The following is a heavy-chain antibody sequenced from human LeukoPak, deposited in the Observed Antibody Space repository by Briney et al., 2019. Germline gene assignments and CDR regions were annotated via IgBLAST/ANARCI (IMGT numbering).Heavy chain of an antibody. CDR3: ARVCMPYGGRVVWDAFDT. J-gene: IGHJ3*02. CDR1: GYTFTSYD. Sequence: ASVKVSCKASGYTFTSYDINWVRQATGQGLEWMGWMNPNSGNTGYAQKFQGRVTMTRNTSISTAYMELSSLRSEDTAVYYCARVCMPYGGRVVWDAFDTWGQGTMVTVSS. CDR2: MNPNSGNT. D-gene: IGHD4-23*01. V-gene: IGHV1-8*01.